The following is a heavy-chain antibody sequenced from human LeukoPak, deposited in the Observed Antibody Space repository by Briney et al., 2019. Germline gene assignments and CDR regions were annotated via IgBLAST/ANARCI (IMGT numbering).Heavy chain of an antibody. V-gene: IGHV3-23*01. CDR3: AKVRKGVGAFDI. CDR2: ISGSGGNT. Sequence: GGSLRLSCAASGFTFSSYGMSWVRQAPGKGLEWVSAISGSGGNTYYADSVKGRFTISRDNSKNTLYLQMNSLRVEDMAVYYCAKVRKGVGAFDIWGQGIMVTVSS. CDR1: GFTFSSYG. D-gene: IGHD3-16*01. J-gene: IGHJ3*02.